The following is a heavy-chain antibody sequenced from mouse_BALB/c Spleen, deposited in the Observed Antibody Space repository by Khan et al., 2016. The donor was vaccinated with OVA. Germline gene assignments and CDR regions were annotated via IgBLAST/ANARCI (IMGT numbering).Heavy chain of an antibody. D-gene: IGHD2-14*01. CDR1: GYTFTSYT. CDR2: INPSTDYT. V-gene: IGHV1-4*01. Sequence: QVQLQQSGAELARPGASVKMSCKASGYTFTSYTIHWIKKRPGQGLEWIGYINPSTDYTNYNQKFKDKATLTTDKSSTTAYLRLSSLTSDDSAVYNCVRDGAYHRNDGWFAYWGQGTLVTVSA. CDR3: VRDGAYHRNDGWFAY. J-gene: IGHJ3*01.